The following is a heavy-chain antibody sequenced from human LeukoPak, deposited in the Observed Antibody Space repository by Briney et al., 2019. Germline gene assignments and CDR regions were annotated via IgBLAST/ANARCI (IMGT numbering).Heavy chain of an antibody. J-gene: IGHJ3*02. CDR1: GGSIGGYY. CDR3: AREGGTKDVAFDI. CDR2: IYISGST. D-gene: IGHD3-16*01. V-gene: IGHV4-59*12. Sequence: SETLSLTCTVSGGSIGGYYWTWIRQPPGKGLEWIGYIYISGSTYYNPSLKSRVTISVDTSKNQFSLKLSSVTAADTAVYYCAREGGTKDVAFDIWGQGTMVTVSS.